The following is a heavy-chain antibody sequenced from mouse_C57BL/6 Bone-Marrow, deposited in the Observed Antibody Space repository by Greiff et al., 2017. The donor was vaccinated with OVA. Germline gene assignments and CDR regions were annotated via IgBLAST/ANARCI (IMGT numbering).Heavy chain of an antibody. J-gene: IGHJ1*03. CDR1: GFSLTSYA. Sequence: VKLMESGPGLVAPSQSLSIICTVSGFSLTSYAISWVRQPPGKGLEWLGVIWTGGGTNYNSALKSRLSISKDNSKSQVFLKMNSLQTDDTARYYCARNPRGYYYGSSWYFDVWGTGTTVTVSS. CDR2: IWTGGGT. CDR3: ARNPRGYYYGSSWYFDV. V-gene: IGHV2-9-1*01. D-gene: IGHD1-1*01.